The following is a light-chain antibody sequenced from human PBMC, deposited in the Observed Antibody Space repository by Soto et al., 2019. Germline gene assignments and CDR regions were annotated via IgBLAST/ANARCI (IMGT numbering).Light chain of an antibody. J-gene: IGKJ2*01. CDR3: QQTYTAPYT. V-gene: IGKV1-39*01. CDR1: QNIRSY. Sequence: DIQMTQSPSSLSASVGDRVTITCRASQNIRSYLNWYQLKSGKAPKLLIYAASSFQSGVPSRFSGSGSGTDFTLVISGLQPEDFATYYCQQTYTAPYTCGQGTQLEIK. CDR2: AAS.